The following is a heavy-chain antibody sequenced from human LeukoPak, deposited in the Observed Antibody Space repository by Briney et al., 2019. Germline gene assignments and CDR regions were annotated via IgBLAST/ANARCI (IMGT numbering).Heavy chain of an antibody. CDR1: GYTFTSYD. J-gene: IGHJ5*02. CDR2: MNPNSGNT. CDR3: ARGPPLFDP. Sequence: PLASVKVSCKASGYTFTSYDFNWVRQATGQGLEWLGWMNPNSGNTGYAQKFQGRVTMTRNTSISTAYMELSSLRSEDTALYYCARGPPLFDPWGQGTLVTVSS. V-gene: IGHV1-8*01.